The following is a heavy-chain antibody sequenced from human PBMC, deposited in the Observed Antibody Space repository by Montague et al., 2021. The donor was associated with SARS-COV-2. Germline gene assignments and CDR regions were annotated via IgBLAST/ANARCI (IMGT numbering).Heavy chain of an antibody. CDR3: ALETPMVTFLA. CDR1: GFSLSTSGMC. Sequence: PALVKPRQTLTLTCTFSGFSLSTSGMCVSWIRQPPGKALEWLARIDRDDDKYYSTSLKTRLTISKDTSKNQVVLTMTNMDPVDIATYDCALETPMVTFLAWGQGTLVTVSS. J-gene: IGHJ5*02. V-gene: IGHV2-70*11. D-gene: IGHD5-18*01. CDR2: IDRDDDK.